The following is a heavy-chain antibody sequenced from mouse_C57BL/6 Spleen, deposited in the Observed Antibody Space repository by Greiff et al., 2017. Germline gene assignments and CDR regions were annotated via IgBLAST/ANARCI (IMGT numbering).Heavy chain of an antibody. CDR1: CYTFTIYL. D-gene: IGHD3-2*02. Sequence: YLLNPFSSFNFSCKASCYTFTIYLMHWVKQRPGQGLEWIGMIHPNSGSTNYNEKFKSKATLTVDKSSSTAYMQLSSLTSEDSAVYYCARRSSGYLDYWGQGTTLTVSS. V-gene: IGHV1-64*01. CDR2: IHPNSGST. J-gene: IGHJ2*01. CDR3: ARRSSGYLDY.